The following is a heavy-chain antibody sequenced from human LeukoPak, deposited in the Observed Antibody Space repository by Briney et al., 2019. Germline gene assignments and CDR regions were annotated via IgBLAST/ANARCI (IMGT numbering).Heavy chain of an antibody. CDR1: GGSFSGYY. J-gene: IGHJ4*02. V-gene: IGHV4-34*01. Sequence: SETLSLTCAVYGGSFSGYYWSWIRQPPGKGLEWIGEINHSGSTNYNPSLKSRVTISVDTSKNQFSLKLSSVTAADTAVYYCATSLYYYDSSGCYPRRHRPFDYWGQGTLVTVSS. CDR3: ATSLYYYDSSGCYPRRHRPFDY. CDR2: INHSGST. D-gene: IGHD3-22*01.